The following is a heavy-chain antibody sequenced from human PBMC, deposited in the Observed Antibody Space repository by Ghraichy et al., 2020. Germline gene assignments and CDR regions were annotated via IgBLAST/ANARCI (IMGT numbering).Heavy chain of an antibody. CDR3: ARWVYCSSTSCYANYYYGMDV. CDR1: GYTFTSYG. J-gene: IGHJ6*02. V-gene: IGHV1-18*04. CDR2: ISAYNGNT. D-gene: IGHD2-2*01. Sequence: ASVKVSCKASGYTFTSYGISWVRQAPGQGLEWMGWISAYNGNTNYAQKLQGRVTMTTDTSTSTAYMELRSLRSDDTAVYYCARWVYCSSTSCYANYYYGMDVWGQGTTVTVSS.